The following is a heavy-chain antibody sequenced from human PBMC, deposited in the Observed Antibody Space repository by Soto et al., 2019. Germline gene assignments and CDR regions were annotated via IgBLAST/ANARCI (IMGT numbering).Heavy chain of an antibody. CDR3: ARVPYYDSGSYRMDV. Sequence: QVQLVQSGAEVKKPGASVKVSCKTSGYTFNNYGISWVRQAPGQGLEWMGWISDYNGNTNHAQKFQGRVTMTTAPSTKTVYMVFTGLSSAATAVYYCARVPYYDSGSYRMDVLGRGSTVTVSS. D-gene: IGHD3-10*01. CDR1: GYTFNNYG. J-gene: IGHJ6*02. CDR2: ISDYNGNT. V-gene: IGHV1-18*01.